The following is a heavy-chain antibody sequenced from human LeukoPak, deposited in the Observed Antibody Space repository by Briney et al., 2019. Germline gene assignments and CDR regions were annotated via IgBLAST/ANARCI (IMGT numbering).Heavy chain of an antibody. CDR1: GGSISSGGYS. CDR3: ARGAMTTLIFFDY. D-gene: IGHD4-17*01. CDR2: IYYSGST. V-gene: IGHV4-30-4*07. Sequence: PSETLSLTCAVSGGSISSGGYSWNWIRQPPGKGLEWIGYIYYSGSTYYSPSLKSRLTISVDTSKNQFSLKLSSVTAADTAVYYCARGAMTTLIFFDYWGQGTLVTVSS. J-gene: IGHJ4*02.